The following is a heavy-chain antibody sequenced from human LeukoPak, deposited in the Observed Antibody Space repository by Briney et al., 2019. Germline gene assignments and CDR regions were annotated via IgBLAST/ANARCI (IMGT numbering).Heavy chain of an antibody. V-gene: IGHV3-9*01. Sequence: TGGSLRLSCAGSGFIFNNYAMHWVRQPPGKGLEWVSGISWNSGSIDYADSVKGRFTISRDNAKNSLYLQMNNLRGEDTAVYYCARDHGSSGWYGHYFDYWGQGILVTVSS. D-gene: IGHD6-19*01. J-gene: IGHJ4*02. CDR3: ARDHGSSGWYGHYFDY. CDR1: GFIFNNYA. CDR2: ISWNSGSI.